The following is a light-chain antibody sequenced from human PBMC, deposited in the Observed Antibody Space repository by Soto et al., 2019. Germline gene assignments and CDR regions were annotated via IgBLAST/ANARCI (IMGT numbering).Light chain of an antibody. CDR2: GIS. CDR1: QSVSSN. V-gene: IGKV3-15*01. J-gene: IGKJ5*01. CDR3: QQYSKWPIT. Sequence: EIVLTQSRATLSVSLGERATLSCMASQSVSSNYLAWYQQHPGQPPRILIYGISTRATGIPARFSGSGSGTELSLTISSLQSEDFAVYYCQQYSKWPITFGQGTRLEIK.